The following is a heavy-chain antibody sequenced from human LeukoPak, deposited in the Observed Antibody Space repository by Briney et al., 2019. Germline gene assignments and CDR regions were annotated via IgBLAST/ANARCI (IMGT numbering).Heavy chain of an antibody. CDR1: GFTFSDYA. CDR2: IFKTGDTA. J-gene: IGHJ4*02. V-gene: IGHV3-23*01. D-gene: IGHD3-16*01. CDR3: AKLWGRHVWSFDY. Sequence: GGSLRLSCAASGFTFSDYAMSWVRQAPGKGLEWVSTIFKTGDTAHYADIVRGRFTISGDNSKNTLSLQMNSLRAEDTAIYYCAKLWGRHVWSFDYWGQGALVTVSS.